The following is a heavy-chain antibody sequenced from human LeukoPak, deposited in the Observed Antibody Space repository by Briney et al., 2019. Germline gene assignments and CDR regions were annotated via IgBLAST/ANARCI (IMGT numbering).Heavy chain of an antibody. D-gene: IGHD5-18*01. V-gene: IGHV3-7*05. Sequence: PGGSLRLSCAASGFTFSDYWMSWVRQAPGKGLEWVANIKHDGSEKYYVDSVEGRFTISRDNAKNSLYLQMNRLRAEDTAVYYCARDGHQFFQSDTEIDYWGQGTLVTVSS. CDR2: IKHDGSEK. CDR3: ARDGHQFFQSDTEIDY. J-gene: IGHJ4*02. CDR1: GFTFSDYW.